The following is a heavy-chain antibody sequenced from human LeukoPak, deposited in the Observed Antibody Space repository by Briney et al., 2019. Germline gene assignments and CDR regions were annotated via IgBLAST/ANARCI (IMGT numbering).Heavy chain of an antibody. D-gene: IGHD3-3*01. Sequence: RASETLSLTCTVSGGSISSDSYFWGWIRQPPGKGLEWIGYIYYSGSTYYNPSLKSRVTISVDTSKNQFSLKLSSVTAADTAVYYCARENSYYDFCFDYWGQGTLVTVSS. V-gene: IGHV4-30-4*08. J-gene: IGHJ4*02. CDR3: ARENSYYDFCFDY. CDR1: GGSISSDSYF. CDR2: IYYSGST.